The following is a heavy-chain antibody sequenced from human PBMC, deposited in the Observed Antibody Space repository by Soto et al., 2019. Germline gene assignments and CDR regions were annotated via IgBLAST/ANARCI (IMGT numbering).Heavy chain of an antibody. CDR2: IIPVFGTP. Sequence: GASVKVSCKGSGYSFSRHAITWVRQAPGQGLEWMGGIIPVFGTPSYAQKFQGRVTISADKSTNTSYLELRSIRSEDAAVSYCARGGGVSTNWYLGDGLDSWGQGTQVTLSS. D-gene: IGHD6-13*01. CDR3: ARGGGVSTNWYLGDGLDS. J-gene: IGHJ4*02. V-gene: IGHV1-69*06. CDR1: GYSFSRHA.